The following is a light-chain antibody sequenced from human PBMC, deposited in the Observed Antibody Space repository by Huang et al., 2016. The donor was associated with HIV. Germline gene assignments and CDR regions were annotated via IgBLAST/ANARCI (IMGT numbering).Light chain of an antibody. CDR3: MQALETVT. CDR1: QSLLHSNGFNY. Sequence: DIVMTQSPLSLPVTPGEPASISCRSSQSLLHSNGFNYLGWYVQKPGQSPQLLIYLASKRASGVPDRFSASGSGTDFTLKISRVEAEDVGVYYCMQALETVTFGGGTKVEIK. J-gene: IGKJ4*01. V-gene: IGKV2-28*01. CDR2: LAS.